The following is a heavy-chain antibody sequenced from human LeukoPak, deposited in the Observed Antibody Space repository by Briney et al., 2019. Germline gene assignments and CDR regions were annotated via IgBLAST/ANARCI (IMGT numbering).Heavy chain of an antibody. CDR1: GYTFTSYG. D-gene: IGHD6-6*01. V-gene: IGHV1-18*01. CDR3: ARDGIAALYYYGMDV. CDR2: ISAYNGNT. Sequence: RASVKVSCKASGYTFTSYGISWVRQAPGQGLEWMGWISAYNGNTNYAQKLQGRVTMTTDTSTSTAYMELRSLRSDDTAVYYCARDGIAALYYYGMDVWGQGTTVTVSS. J-gene: IGHJ6*02.